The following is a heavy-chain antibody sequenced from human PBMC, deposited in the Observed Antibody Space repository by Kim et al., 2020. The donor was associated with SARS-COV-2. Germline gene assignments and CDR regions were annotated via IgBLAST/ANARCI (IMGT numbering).Heavy chain of an antibody. D-gene: IGHD6-25*01. Sequence: GGSLRLSCAASGFAIGGYWMAWLRQFPGKGLEWVANIKPDGSLKFYVDSVEGRFTVSRDNVKNSVYLQMDGLRPEDTAVYYCARDDGSRSIDHWGQGILV. V-gene: IGHV3-7*01. CDR3: ARDDGSRSIDH. CDR2: IKPDGSLK. J-gene: IGHJ4*02. CDR1: GFAIGGYW.